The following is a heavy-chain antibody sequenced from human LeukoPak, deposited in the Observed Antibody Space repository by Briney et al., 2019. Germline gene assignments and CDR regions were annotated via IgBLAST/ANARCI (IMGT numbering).Heavy chain of an antibody. J-gene: IGHJ3*02. CDR3: TTCSTTSCYVWGHAFDI. D-gene: IGHD2-2*01. Sequence: GGSLRLSCAASGFTFSNAWMSWVRQAPGKGLEWIGRIKSKTDGGTTDYSAPVEGRLTISRDESQNTVYLQMNSLKTEDTAVYYCTTCSTTSCYVWGHAFDIWGQGTMVTVSS. V-gene: IGHV3-15*01. CDR2: IKSKTDGGTT. CDR1: GFTFSNAW.